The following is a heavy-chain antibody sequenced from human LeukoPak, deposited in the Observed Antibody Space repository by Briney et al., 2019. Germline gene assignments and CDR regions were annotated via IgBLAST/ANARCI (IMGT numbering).Heavy chain of an antibody. CDR3: ARNPGIAARRGNYYYMDV. J-gene: IGHJ6*03. CDR2: IKEDGSET. V-gene: IGHV3-7*01. D-gene: IGHD6-6*01. Sequence: PGGSLRLSCAAFGFTFSDHWMSWVRQVPGKGLEWVANIKEDGSETYYVDSVKGRFTISRDNAKNSLFLQMNSLRVEDTSVYYCARNPGIAARRGNYYYMDVWGKGTTVTVSS. CDR1: GFTFSDHW.